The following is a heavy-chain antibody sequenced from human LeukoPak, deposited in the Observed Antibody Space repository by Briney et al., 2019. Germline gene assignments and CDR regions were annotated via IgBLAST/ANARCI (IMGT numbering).Heavy chain of an antibody. CDR3: ARLRGDGENGEQWEYYFDY. D-gene: IGHD3-10*01. Sequence: SETLSLTCTVSGGSISSYYWSWIRQPPGKGLEWIGYIYYSGSTNYNPSLKSRVTISVDTSKNQLSLKLSSVTAADTAVYYRARLRGDGENGEQWEYYFDYWGQGTLVTVSS. V-gene: IGHV4-59*01. CDR2: IYYSGST. J-gene: IGHJ4*02. CDR1: GGSISSYY.